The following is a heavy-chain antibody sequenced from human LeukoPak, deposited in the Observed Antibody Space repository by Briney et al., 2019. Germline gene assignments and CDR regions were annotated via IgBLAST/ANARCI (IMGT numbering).Heavy chain of an antibody. D-gene: IGHD2-8*02. Sequence: LAGGSLRLSCAASGFTFSTFAMIWVRQPPGKGLEWVSSIFPSGGEIHYADSVRGRFTISRDNSKSTLSLQMKSLRAEDTAIYYCATYRQVLLPFESWGQGTLVTVSS. CDR1: GFTFSTFA. V-gene: IGHV3-23*01. J-gene: IGHJ4*02. CDR2: IFPSGGEI. CDR3: ATYRQVLLPFES.